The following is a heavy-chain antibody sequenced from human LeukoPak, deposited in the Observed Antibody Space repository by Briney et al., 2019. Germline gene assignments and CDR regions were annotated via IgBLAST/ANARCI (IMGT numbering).Heavy chain of an antibody. J-gene: IGHJ5*02. D-gene: IGHD3-22*01. CDR2: IYHSGST. CDR1: GGSISSGGYS. V-gene: IGHV4-30-2*01. Sequence: SQTLSLTCAVSGGSISSGGYSWSWIRQPPGKGLEWIGYIYHSGSTYYNPSLKSRVAISVDTSKNQFSLKLSSVTAADTAVYYCARLSGYYDSSVDWFDPWGQGTLVTVSS. CDR3: ARLSGYYDSSVDWFDP.